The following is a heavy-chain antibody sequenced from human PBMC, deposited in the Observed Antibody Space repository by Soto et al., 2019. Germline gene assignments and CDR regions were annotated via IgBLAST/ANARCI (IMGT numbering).Heavy chain of an antibody. V-gene: IGHV3-23*01. CDR2: ISGSGGST. CDR1: GFTFSSYA. CDR3: VSVRSSSWPDNWGDP. J-gene: IGHJ5*02. D-gene: IGHD6-13*01. Sequence: GGSLRLSCAASGFTFSSYAMSWVRQAPGKGLEWVSAISGSGGSTYYADSVKGRFTISRDNSKNTLYLQMNSLRAEDTAVYYFVSVRSSSWPDNWGDPWGQGTLVTVS.